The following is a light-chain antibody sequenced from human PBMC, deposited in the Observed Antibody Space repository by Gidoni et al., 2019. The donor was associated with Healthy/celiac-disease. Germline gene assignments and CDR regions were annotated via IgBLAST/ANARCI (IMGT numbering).Light chain of an antibody. Sequence: EIVMTQSPVTHSVSPGERATLSCRASQTIRSNLAWYQPKPGQAPWLLIYGASTRATGIPARFSGTGSGTEFTLTISSLQSEDFAVYYCQQYNDWPLTFGGGTKVEIK. CDR1: QTIRSN. CDR2: GAS. V-gene: IGKV3D-15*01. J-gene: IGKJ4*01. CDR3: QQYNDWPLT.